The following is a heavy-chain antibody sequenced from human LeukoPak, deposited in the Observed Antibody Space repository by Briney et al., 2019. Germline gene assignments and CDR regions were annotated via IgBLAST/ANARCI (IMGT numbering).Heavy chain of an antibody. CDR3: ARDSPPYDAFDI. CDR2: INPSGGST. CDR1: GYTFTSYY. J-gene: IGHJ3*02. V-gene: IGHV1-46*01. Sequence: ASVKVSCKASGYTFTSYYMHWVRQAPGQGLEWMGIINPSGGSTSYAQKFQGRVTMTRDMSTSTVYMELSSLRSEDTAVYYCARDSPPYDAFDIWGQGTMVTVSS.